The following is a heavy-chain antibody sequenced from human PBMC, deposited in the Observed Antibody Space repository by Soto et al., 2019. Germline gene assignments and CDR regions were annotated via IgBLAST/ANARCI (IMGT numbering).Heavy chain of an antibody. CDR2: ISGSGGST. CDR3: AKDSPYSASYKEDGFDI. Sequence: GGSLRLSCAASGFTFSNYAMSWVRQAPGRGLEWVSSISGSGGSTYHADSVNGRFTISRDNSKNTVFLQMNSLRAEDTAVYYCAKDSPYSASYKEDGFDIWGQGSLVTVSS. D-gene: IGHD1-26*01. J-gene: IGHJ3*02. CDR1: GFTFSNYA. V-gene: IGHV3-23*01.